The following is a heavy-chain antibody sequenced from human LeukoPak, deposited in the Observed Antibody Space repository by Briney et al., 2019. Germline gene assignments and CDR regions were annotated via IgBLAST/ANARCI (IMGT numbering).Heavy chain of an antibody. CDR3: ARLGMAAKTYYYYYGMDV. Sequence: GESLKISCKGSGYSFTSYWIGWVRQMPGKGLEWMGIIYPGDSDTSYSPSFQGQVTISADKSISTAYLQWSSLKASDTAMYYCARLGMAAKTYYYYYGMDVWGQGTTVTVSS. D-gene: IGHD1-14*01. J-gene: IGHJ6*02. CDR1: GYSFTSYW. V-gene: IGHV5-51*01. CDR2: IYPGDSDT.